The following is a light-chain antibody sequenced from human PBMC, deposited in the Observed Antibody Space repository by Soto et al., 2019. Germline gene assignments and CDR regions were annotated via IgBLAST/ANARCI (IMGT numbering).Light chain of an antibody. CDR2: DVS. V-gene: IGLV2-11*01. J-gene: IGLJ1*01. CDR1: TIDVDSSNY. CDR3: CSYATTFYV. Sequence: QSALSHPRSVSGSPGQSGTISCTGATIDVDSSNYVYWYQQHPGKAPKLMIYDVSERPSGVPDRFSGSKSGSTASLTISGLQAEDEADYYCCSYATTFYVFGRGTKVTVL.